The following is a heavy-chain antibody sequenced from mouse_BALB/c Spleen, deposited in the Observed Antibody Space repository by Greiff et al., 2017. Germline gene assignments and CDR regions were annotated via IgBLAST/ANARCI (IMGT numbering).Heavy chain of an antibody. CDR1: GYTFTSYW. Sequence: EVQLQQSGTVLARPGASVKMSCKASGYTFTSYWMHWVKQRPGQGLEWIGAIYPGNSDTSYNQKFKGKAKLTAVTSTSTAYMELSSLTNEDSAVYYCTRGRDYDGPWFAYWGQGTLVTVSA. J-gene: IGHJ3*01. D-gene: IGHD2-4*01. V-gene: IGHV1-5*01. CDR3: TRGRDYDGPWFAY. CDR2: IYPGNSDT.